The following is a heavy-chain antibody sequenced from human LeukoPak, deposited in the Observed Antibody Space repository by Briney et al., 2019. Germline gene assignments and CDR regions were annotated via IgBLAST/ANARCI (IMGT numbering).Heavy chain of an antibody. CDR2: ISSSSGTT. V-gene: IGHV3-48*01. CDR1: GFTFSSYN. Sequence: GGSLRLSCAASGFTFSSYNMNWVRQAPGKGLEWVSYISSSSGTTHYADSVKGRFTISRDNAKNSLYLQMNSLRAEDTAVYYCARGSRAAAGTGGGYWGQGTLVTVSS. D-gene: IGHD6-13*01. J-gene: IGHJ4*02. CDR3: ARGSRAAAGTGGGY.